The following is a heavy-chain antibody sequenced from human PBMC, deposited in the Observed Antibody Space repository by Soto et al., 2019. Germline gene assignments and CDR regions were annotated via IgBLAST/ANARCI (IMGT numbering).Heavy chain of an antibody. CDR1: GGSLSNYG. Sequence: QVQLVQSGAEVKKPGSSVKVSCKASGGSLSNYGISWVRQAPGQGLEWMGGIIPVFGTANYAQKFQGRVTSTADESTNIVYMDVTSLRSEVTAVYYCARGDATKIVVTTYYAMDVWGQGTTVTVSS. CDR2: IIPVFGTA. V-gene: IGHV1-69*12. CDR3: ARGDATKIVVTTYYAMDV. D-gene: IGHD4-17*01. J-gene: IGHJ6*02.